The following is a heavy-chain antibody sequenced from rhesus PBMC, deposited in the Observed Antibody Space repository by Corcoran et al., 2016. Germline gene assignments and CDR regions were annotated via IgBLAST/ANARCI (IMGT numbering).Heavy chain of an antibody. CDR3: ATGYSSGWYYFDY. CDR2: VDPEDGEA. J-gene: IGHJ4*01. D-gene: IGHD6-31*01. CDR1: GYTFTDYY. Sequence: EVQLLQSGAEVKKHGASVNISCKASGYTFTDYYLHWVRQAPGNGLEWMGRVDPEDGEAIHAQKFQDRVTITADTSTDTAYMELSSLRSEDTAVYYCATGYSSGWYYFDYWGQGVLVTVSS. V-gene: IGHV1-111*02.